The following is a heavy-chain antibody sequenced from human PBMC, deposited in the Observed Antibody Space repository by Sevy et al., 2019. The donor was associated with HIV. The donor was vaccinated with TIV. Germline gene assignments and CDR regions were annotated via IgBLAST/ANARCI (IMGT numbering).Heavy chain of an antibody. CDR2: ISGSGGST. V-gene: IGHV3-23*01. CDR1: GFTFSSNA. D-gene: IGHD3-22*01. J-gene: IGHJ4*02. CDR3: AKGNYYASSGSEEYFDY. Sequence: GGSLRLSCAASGFTFSSNAMSWVRQAPGKGLEWVSAISGSGGSTYYADSVKGRFTISRDNSKNTLYLQMNSLRAEDTAVYYCAKGNYYASSGSEEYFDYWGQGTLVTVSS.